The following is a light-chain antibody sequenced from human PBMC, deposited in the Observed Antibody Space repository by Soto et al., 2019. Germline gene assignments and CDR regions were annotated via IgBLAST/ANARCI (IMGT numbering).Light chain of an antibody. Sequence: DIVLTHSPATLSLSPGERATLSCRASQSVTNYLAWYQQKAGQAPRLLIYETIHRATGIPARFSGSGSGTDFTLTISSLEPEDFAVYYCQHRSHWLITFGQGTRLEIK. CDR3: QHRSHWLIT. CDR1: QSVTNY. CDR2: ETI. V-gene: IGKV3-11*01. J-gene: IGKJ5*01.